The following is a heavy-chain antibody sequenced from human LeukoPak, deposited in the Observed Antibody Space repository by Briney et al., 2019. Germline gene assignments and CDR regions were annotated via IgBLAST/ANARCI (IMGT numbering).Heavy chain of an antibody. D-gene: IGHD3-9*01. V-gene: IGHV3-20*04. Sequence: AGSLRLSCAASGFTFSSYGMSWVRQAPAKGLEWVSSINWNGGRRGYADSVKGRFTISRDNTKNSLYLQMNSLRAEDTALYYCARRLTGWTFDYWGQGTLVTVSS. J-gene: IGHJ4*02. CDR1: GFTFSSYG. CDR3: ARRLTGWTFDY. CDR2: INWNGGRR.